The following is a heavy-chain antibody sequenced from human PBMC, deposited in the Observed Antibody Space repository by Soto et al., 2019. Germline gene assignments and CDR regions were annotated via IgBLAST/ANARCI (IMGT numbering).Heavy chain of an antibody. J-gene: IGHJ4*02. Sequence: HPGGSLRLSCAASGFTVSSNYMSWVRQAPGKGLEWVSVIYSGGSTYYADSVKGRFTISRDNSKNTLYLQMNSLRAEDTAVYYCARMWDYVWGGDYWGQGTLVTVSS. CDR2: IYSGGST. D-gene: IGHD3-16*01. V-gene: IGHV3-66*01. CDR3: ARMWDYVWGGDY. CDR1: GFTVSSNY.